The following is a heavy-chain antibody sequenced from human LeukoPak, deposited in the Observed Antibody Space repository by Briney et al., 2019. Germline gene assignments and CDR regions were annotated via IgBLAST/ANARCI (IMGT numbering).Heavy chain of an antibody. J-gene: IGHJ4*02. CDR3: ARLEWTGMRYFDY. D-gene: IGHD3/OR15-3a*01. V-gene: IGHV4-61*08. Sequence: SETLSLTCAVSGDSISSGGYSWSWIRQTPGKGLEWIGYIYYSGSTNYNPSLKSRVTISVDTSKNQFSLKLSSVTAADTAVYYCARLEWTGMRYFDYWGQGTLVTVSS. CDR2: IYYSGST. CDR1: GDSISSGGYS.